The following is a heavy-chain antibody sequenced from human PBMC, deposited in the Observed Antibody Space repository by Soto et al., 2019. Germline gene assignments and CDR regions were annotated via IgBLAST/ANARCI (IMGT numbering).Heavy chain of an antibody. V-gene: IGHV4-31*03. CDR1: GGSISSGGYY. D-gene: IGHD4-17*01. CDR3: ARRVTVTTTDFGY. CDR2: IYYSGST. Sequence: QVQLQESGPGLVKPSQTLSLTCTVSGGSISSGGYYWSWIRQHPGKGLEWIGYIYYSGSTYYNPSLQSRVTTSVDTSKTQFSLKLSSVTAADTTVYYCARRVTVTTTDFGYWGQGTLVTVSS. J-gene: IGHJ4*02.